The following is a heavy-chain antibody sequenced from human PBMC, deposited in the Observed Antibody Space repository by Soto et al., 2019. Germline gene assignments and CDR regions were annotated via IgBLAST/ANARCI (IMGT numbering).Heavy chain of an antibody. CDR2: ISDNGRDR. V-gene: IGHV3-30*03. D-gene: IGHD6-13*01. CDR1: GFTFRNNG. J-gene: IGHJ4*02. CDR3: ARDRSSSWSLDY. Sequence: HVQLVESGGDVVQPGRSLRIACGASGFTFRNNGVHWVRQAPGKGLEWVAVISDNGRDRNYADSVKGRFTISRDDSKNTLYLQMNSLRPEDTAVYYCARDRSSSWSLDYWGQGTLVTVSS.